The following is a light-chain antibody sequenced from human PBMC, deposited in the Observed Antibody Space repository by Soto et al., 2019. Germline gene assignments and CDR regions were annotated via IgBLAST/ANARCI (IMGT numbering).Light chain of an antibody. Sequence: QSVLTQPASVSGSPGQSITISCTGTSSDVGGYNYVSWYQQHPGKAPKLMIYEVSNRPSGVSNRFSGSKSGNTASLTISGLLSDDEADYYCCSYTSRSTRAFGTETKFTV. V-gene: IGLV2-14*01. CDR1: SSDVGGYNY. CDR3: CSYTSRSTRA. J-gene: IGLJ1*01. CDR2: EVS.